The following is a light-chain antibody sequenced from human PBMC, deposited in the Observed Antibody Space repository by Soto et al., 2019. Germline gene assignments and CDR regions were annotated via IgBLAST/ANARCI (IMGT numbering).Light chain of an antibody. CDR1: QTIGNN. V-gene: IGKV3-15*01. J-gene: IGKJ2*01. Sequence: GMTQSPATLSASPGERVILSCRASQTIGNNLAWYQQKPGQAPRLLMYGASSRASDTPARFSGSGSATAFTLTISSLQSEDFAVYYGQQYNNWPPYTFGQGTKLEIK. CDR2: GAS. CDR3: QQYNNWPPYT.